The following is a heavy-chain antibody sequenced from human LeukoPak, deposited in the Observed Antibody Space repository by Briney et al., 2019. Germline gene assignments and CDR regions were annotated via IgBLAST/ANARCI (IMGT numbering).Heavy chain of an antibody. CDR2: IYYSGST. CDR3: AIISNDGDYYDSSGYSLGDY. Sequence: SETLSLTCTVSGGSISSSSYYWGWIRQPPGKGLEWIGSIYYSGSTYYNPSLKSRVTISVDTSKNQFSLKLSSVTAADTAVYYCAIISNDGDYYDSSGYSLGDYWGQGTLVTVSS. J-gene: IGHJ4*02. V-gene: IGHV4-39*01. D-gene: IGHD3-22*01. CDR1: GGSISSSSYY.